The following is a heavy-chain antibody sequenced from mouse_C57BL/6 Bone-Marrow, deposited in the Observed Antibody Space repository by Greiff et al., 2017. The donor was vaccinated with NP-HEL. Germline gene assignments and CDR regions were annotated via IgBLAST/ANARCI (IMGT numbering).Heavy chain of an antibody. D-gene: IGHD1-1*01. CDR3: ARALYYGSSYNFDY. Sequence: EVQGVESGGGLVKPGGSLKLSCAASGFTFSSYAMSWVRQTPEKRLEWVATISDGGSYTYYPDNVKGRFTISRDNAKNNLYLQMSHLKSEDTAMYYCARALYYGSSYNFDYWGQGTTLTVSS. CDR1: GFTFSSYA. CDR2: ISDGGSYT. J-gene: IGHJ2*01. V-gene: IGHV5-4*01.